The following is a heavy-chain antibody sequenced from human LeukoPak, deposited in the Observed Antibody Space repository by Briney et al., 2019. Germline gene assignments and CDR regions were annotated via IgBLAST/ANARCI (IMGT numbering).Heavy chain of an antibody. CDR2: IYYSGST. CDR3: ARQDRCSGGSCSYNWFDP. Sequence: PSETLSLTCTVSGGSISSSSYYWGWIRQPPGKGLEWLGNIYYSGSTYYHPSLKSRVTISVDTSKNQFSLKLSPVPAADTAVYYCARQDRCSGGSCSYNWFDPWGQGTLVTVSS. D-gene: IGHD2-15*01. CDR1: GGSISSSSYY. V-gene: IGHV4-39*01. J-gene: IGHJ5*02.